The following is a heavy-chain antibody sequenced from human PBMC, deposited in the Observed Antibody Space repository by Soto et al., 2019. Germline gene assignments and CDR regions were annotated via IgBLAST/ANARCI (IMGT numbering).Heavy chain of an antibody. CDR3: ARGLSYYYDSSGYYYGY. J-gene: IGHJ4*02. CDR1: GGSFSGYY. D-gene: IGHD3-22*01. CDR2: INHSGST. V-gene: IGHV4-34*01. Sequence: QVQLQQWGAGLLKPSETLSLTCAVYGGSFSGYYWSWIRQPPGKGLEWIGEINHSGSTNYNPSLKSRVTISVDTSKNHFSLKLSSVTAADTAVYYCARGLSYYYDSSGYYYGYWGQGTLVTVSS.